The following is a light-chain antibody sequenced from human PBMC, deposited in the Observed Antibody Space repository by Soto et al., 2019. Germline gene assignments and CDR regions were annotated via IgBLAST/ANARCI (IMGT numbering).Light chain of an antibody. CDR3: QQYNSYSQT. J-gene: IGKJ1*01. V-gene: IGKV1-5*03. CDR2: KAS. Sequence: IHMTLTPTTLSASVGNRVTLACRASQSISSWLAWYQQKPGKAPKLLIYKASSLESGVPSRFSGSGSGTDFTLTISSLQTDDFATYYCQQYNSYSQTFGQGTKVDTK. CDR1: QSISSW.